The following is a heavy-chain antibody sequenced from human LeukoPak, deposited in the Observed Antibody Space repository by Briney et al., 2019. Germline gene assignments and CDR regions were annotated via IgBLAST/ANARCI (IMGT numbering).Heavy chain of an antibody. D-gene: IGHD1-26*01. J-gene: IGHJ4*02. V-gene: IGHV3-7*01. CDR1: GFTFSSPW. CDR2: IKQDGSKK. CDR3: ARNNPRGSTHLGF. Sequence: PGGSLRLSCAASGFTFSSPWMSWVRQAPGKGLEWVANIKQDGSKKYYVDSVKGRFTISRDNAKNSLYLQMNSLRVEDTAVYYCARNNPRGSTHLGFWGQGTLVTVSA.